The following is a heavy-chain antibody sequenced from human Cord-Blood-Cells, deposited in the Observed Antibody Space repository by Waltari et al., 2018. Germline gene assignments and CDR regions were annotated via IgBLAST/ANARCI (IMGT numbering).Heavy chain of an antibody. CDR1: GYTFTSYA. Sequence: QVQLVQSGAEVKKPGASVKVSCKASGYTFTSYAMHWVRQAPGQRLGGIGWINDGNGNTKYSQKFQGRVTSTRDKSASTTYMELGSLRSEDTAVYYCARDSIVGATVDAFDIWGQGTMVTVSS. CDR3: ARDSIVGATVDAFDI. D-gene: IGHD1-26*01. J-gene: IGHJ3*02. V-gene: IGHV1-3*01. CDR2: INDGNGNT.